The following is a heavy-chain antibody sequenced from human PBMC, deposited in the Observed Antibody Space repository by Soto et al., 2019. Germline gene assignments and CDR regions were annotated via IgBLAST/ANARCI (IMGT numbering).Heavy chain of an antibody. Sequence: LRLSCAASGFTFSSYWMSWVRKAPGKGLEWVANIKQDGSEKYYVDSVKGRFTISRDNAKNSLYLQMNSLRAEDTAVYYCARDDGNGIQTWFSRVYWFDHWGQGTLVTVSS. CDR2: IKQDGSEK. J-gene: IGHJ5*02. CDR3: ARDDGNGIQTWFSRVYWFDH. CDR1: GFTFSSYW. D-gene: IGHD5-18*01. V-gene: IGHV3-7*01.